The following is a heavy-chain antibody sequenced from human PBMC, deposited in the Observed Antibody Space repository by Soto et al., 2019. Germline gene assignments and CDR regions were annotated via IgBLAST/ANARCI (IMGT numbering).Heavy chain of an antibody. CDR3: ARVQYSSGPDY. Sequence: TSETLSLTCAVYGGSFSGYYWSWIRQPPGKGLEWIGEINHSGSTNYNPSLKSRVTISVDTSKNQFSLKMSSVTAADTAVYYCARVQYSSGPDYWGQGTLATVSS. CDR2: INHSGST. D-gene: IGHD6-19*01. V-gene: IGHV4-34*01. CDR1: GGSFSGYY. J-gene: IGHJ4*02.